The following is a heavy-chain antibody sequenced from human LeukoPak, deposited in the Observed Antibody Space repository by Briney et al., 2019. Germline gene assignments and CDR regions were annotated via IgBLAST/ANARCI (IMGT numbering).Heavy chain of an antibody. CDR3: ASAGYYYGSGYGMDV. V-gene: IGHV1-69*04. J-gene: IGHJ6*02. CDR2: IIPILGIA. D-gene: IGHD3-10*01. CDR1: GGTFSSYA. Sequence: GASVKVSYKASGGTFSSYAISWVRQAPGQGLEWMGRIIPILGIANYAQKFQGRVTITADKSTSTAYMELSSLRSEDTAVYYCASAGYYYGSGYGMDVWGQGTTVTVSS.